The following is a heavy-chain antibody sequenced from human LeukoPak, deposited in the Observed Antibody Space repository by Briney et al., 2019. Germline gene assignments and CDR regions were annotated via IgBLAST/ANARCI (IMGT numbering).Heavy chain of an antibody. CDR1: GGTFSSYA. J-gene: IGHJ3*02. D-gene: IGHD3-22*01. Sequence: SVKVSCKASGGTFSSYAISWVRQAPGQGLEWMGRIIPILGIANYAQKFQGRVTITADKSTSTAYMELSSLRSEDTAVYYCAAGDYYDSSGYHYDAFDIWGQGTMVTVSS. CDR3: AAGDYYDSSGYHYDAFDI. V-gene: IGHV1-69*04. CDR2: IIPILGIA.